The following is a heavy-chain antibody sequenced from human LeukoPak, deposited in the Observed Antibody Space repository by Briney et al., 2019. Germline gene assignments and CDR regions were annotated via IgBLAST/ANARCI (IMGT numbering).Heavy chain of an antibody. CDR1: GYTFTSYG. J-gene: IGHJ4*02. CDR2: ISAYNGNT. D-gene: IGHD2-15*01. V-gene: IGHV1-18*04. CDR3: ARDQSWRYCSGGSCSWRFDY. Sequence: ASVKVSCKASGYTFTSYGISWVRQAPGQGLEWMGRISAYNGNTNYAQKLQGRVTMTTDTSTSTAYMELRSLRSDDTAVYYCARDQSWRYCSGGSCSWRFDYWGQGTLVTVSS.